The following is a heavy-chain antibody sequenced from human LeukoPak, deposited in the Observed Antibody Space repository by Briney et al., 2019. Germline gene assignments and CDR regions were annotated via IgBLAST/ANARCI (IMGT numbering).Heavy chain of an antibody. Sequence: GRSLRLSCAASGFTFSSYWMSWVRQAAGKGLEWVANIKQDGSEKYYVDSVKGRFTIYRDNAKNSLYLQMNSLRAEDTAVYYCARARGGYSSSWPDYWGQGTLVTVSS. V-gene: IGHV3-7*01. CDR3: ARARGGYSSSWPDY. CDR2: IKQDGSEK. D-gene: IGHD6-13*01. J-gene: IGHJ4*02. CDR1: GFTFSSYW.